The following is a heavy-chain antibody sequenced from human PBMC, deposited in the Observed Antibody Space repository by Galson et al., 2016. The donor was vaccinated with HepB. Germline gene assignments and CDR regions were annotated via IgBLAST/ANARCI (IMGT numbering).Heavy chain of an antibody. CDR1: GASISSSF. CDR3: ATGGGAFGY. D-gene: IGHD2-21*01. V-gene: IGHV4-4*07. CDR2: FYTSGS. Sequence: ETLSLTCTVSGASISSSFWSWIRQPAGKGLEWIGRFYTSGSSYCPSLRGRVTMSIDTSKNQFSLKLNSVTAADTAVYYCATGGGAFGYWGQGTLVTVSS. J-gene: IGHJ4*02.